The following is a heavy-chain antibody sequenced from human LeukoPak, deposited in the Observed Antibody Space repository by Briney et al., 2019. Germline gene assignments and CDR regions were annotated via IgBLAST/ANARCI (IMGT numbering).Heavy chain of an antibody. CDR1: GGTFSSYA. CDR2: IIPILGIA. D-gene: IGHD6-13*01. V-gene: IGHV1-69*04. J-gene: IGHJ6*02. Sequence: SVKVSCKASGGTFSSYAISWVRQAPGQGLEWMGRIIPILGIANYAQKFQGRVTITADKSTSTAYMGLSSLRSEDTAVYYCASLRSAAAGTHYYYGMDVWGQGTTVTVSS. CDR3: ASLRSAAAGTHYYYGMDV.